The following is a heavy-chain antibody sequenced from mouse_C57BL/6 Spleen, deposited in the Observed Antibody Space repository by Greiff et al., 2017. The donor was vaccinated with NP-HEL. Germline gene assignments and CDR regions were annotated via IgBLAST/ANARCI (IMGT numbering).Heavy chain of an antibody. D-gene: IGHD1-1*01. CDR2: IHPNSGST. Sequence: QVQLQQPGAELVKPGASVKLSCKASGYTFTSYWMHWVKQRPGQGLEWIGMIHPNSGSTNYNEKFKSKATLTVDKSSSTAYMQLSRLASEDSAVYCCAGGAYYGSLDDWGQGTTLTVSS. CDR1: GYTFTSYW. V-gene: IGHV1-64*01. J-gene: IGHJ2*01. CDR3: AGGAYYGSLDD.